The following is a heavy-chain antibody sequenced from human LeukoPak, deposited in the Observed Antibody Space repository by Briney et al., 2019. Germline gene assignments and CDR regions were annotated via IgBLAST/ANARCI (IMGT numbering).Heavy chain of an antibody. CDR1: GGSISSSNW. V-gene: IGHV4-4*02. CDR2: IYHSGST. D-gene: IGHD3-22*01. J-gene: IGHJ3*02. CDR3: ARPNSSGYYSDAFDI. Sequence: PSETLSLTCVVSGGSISSSNWWSWVRQPPGKRLEWIGEIYHSGSTNYNPSLKSRVTMSVDTSKNQFSLKLSSVTAADTAVYYCARPNSSGYYSDAFDIWGQGTMVTVSS.